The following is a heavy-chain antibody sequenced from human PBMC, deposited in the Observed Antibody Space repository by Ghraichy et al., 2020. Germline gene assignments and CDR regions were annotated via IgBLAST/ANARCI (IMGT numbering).Heavy chain of an antibody. V-gene: IGHV4-34*01. Sequence: SETLSLTCAVYGGSFSGYYWSWIRQPPGKGLEWIGEINHSGSTNYNPSLKSRVTISVDTSKNQFSLKLSSVTAADTAVYYCARGWGYSSSYYYYYGMDVWGQGTTVTVSS. CDR2: INHSGST. D-gene: IGHD6-6*01. J-gene: IGHJ6*02. CDR1: GGSFSGYY. CDR3: ARGWGYSSSYYYYYGMDV.